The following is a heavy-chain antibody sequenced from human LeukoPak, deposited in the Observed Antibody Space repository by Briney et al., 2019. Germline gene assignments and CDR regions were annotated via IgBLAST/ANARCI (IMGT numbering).Heavy chain of an antibody. CDR2: IYTSGST. J-gene: IGHJ4*02. CDR1: GGSISNYY. Sequence: SETLYLTCTVSGGSISNYYWSGIRQPAGKGLEWIGRIYTSGSTNYNPSLKSRVTMSVDTSKNQFSLKLSSVTAADTAVYYCAADYGDYQFFDYWGQGTLVTASS. V-gene: IGHV4-4*07. D-gene: IGHD4-17*01. CDR3: AADYGDYQFFDY.